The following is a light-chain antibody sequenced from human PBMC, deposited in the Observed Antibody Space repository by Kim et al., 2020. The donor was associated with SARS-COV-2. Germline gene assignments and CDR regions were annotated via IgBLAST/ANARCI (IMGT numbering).Light chain of an antibody. CDR1: PTIGNS. V-gene: IGKV1-17*03. CDR2: AAS. Sequence: ASVGDRVTITRRAKPTIGNSLAWFKQKPEKVPKRLIFAASNLESGVPSRVSGSGSGTEFTLTISRLHPEDFATYSCLQHNTYPRTFGQGTKVDIK. J-gene: IGKJ1*01. CDR3: LQHNTYPRT.